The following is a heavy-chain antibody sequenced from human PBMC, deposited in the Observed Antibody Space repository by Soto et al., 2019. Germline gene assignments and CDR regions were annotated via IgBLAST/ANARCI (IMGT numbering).Heavy chain of an antibody. CDR3: AKTGNPTRFWYFDL. CDR1: GFTFSSYA. CDR2: ITGNGAGT. D-gene: IGHD3-9*01. J-gene: IGHJ2*01. V-gene: IGHV3-23*01. Sequence: GGSLRLSCEACGFTFSSYAMTCVRQAPGTGLEWVSSITGNGAGTYYSDSVKGRFSVSRDNSKNTLYLQMNSLTGEDSALYFCAKTGNPTRFWYFDLWGPGTQVTVSS.